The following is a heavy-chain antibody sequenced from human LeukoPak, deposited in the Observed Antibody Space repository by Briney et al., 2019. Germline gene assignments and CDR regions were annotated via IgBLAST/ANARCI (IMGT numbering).Heavy chain of an antibody. V-gene: IGHV3-23*01. CDR1: GFTFSSYA. D-gene: IGHD2-21*02. CDR2: ISGSGGST. J-gene: IGHJ4*02. Sequence: GGSLRLSCAASGFTFSSYAMSWVRQAPGKGLEWVSAISGSGGSTYYADSVKGRFTISRDNSKNTLYLQMNSLRAEDTAVYYCAKDGGGYCGGDCYTHFDYWGQGTLVTVSS. CDR3: AKDGGGYCGGDCYTHFDY.